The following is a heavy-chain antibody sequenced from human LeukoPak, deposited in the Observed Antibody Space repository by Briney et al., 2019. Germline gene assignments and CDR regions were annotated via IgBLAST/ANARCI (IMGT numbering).Heavy chain of an antibody. J-gene: IGHJ4*02. CDR2: IYYSGST. V-gene: IGHV4-59*08. CDR3: ARLTGGYDVDY. Sequence: SETLSLTCTVSGGSISSYYWSWIRQPPGEGLEWIGYIYYSGSTNYNPSLKSRVTISVDTSKNQFSLKLSSVTAADTAVYYCARLTGGYDVDYWGQGTLVTVSS. CDR1: GGSISSYY. D-gene: IGHD5-12*01.